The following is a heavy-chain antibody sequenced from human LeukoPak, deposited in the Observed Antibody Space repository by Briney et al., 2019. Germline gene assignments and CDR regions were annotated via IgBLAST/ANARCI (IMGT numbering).Heavy chain of an antibody. CDR1: GGTFSSYA. D-gene: IGHD1/OR15-1a*01. J-gene: IGHJ3*02. CDR2: ISAYNGNT. CDR3: ARDKGRTIEIDI. V-gene: IGHV1-18*01. Sequence: GSSVKVSCKASGGTFSSYAISWVRQAPGQGLEWMGWISAYNGNTNYAQKLQGRVTMTTDTSTSTAYMELRSLRSDDTAVYYCARDKGRTIEIDIWGQGTMVTVSS.